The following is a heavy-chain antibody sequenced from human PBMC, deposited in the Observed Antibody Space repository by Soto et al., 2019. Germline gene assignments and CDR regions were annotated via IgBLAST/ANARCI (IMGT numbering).Heavy chain of an antibody. Sequence: ASETLSLTCAVYGGSFSGYYWSWIRQSPGKGLEWIGEINHSGSTNYNPSLKSRVTMSVDTSKNQFSLKLSSVTAADTAVYYCARGNYDPEDYYYYGMDVWGQGTTVTVSS. J-gene: IGHJ6*02. CDR1: GGSFSGYY. D-gene: IGHD3-3*01. V-gene: IGHV4-34*01. CDR3: ARGNYDPEDYYYYGMDV. CDR2: INHSGST.